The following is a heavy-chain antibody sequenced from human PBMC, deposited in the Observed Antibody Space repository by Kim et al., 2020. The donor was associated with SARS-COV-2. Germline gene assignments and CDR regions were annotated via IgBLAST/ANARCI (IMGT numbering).Heavy chain of an antibody. J-gene: IGHJ3*02. CDR1: GFTLSSHE. Sequence: GGSLRLSCAASGFTLSSHEMNWVRQAPGKGLEWVSYISSSGSALYYADSVTGRFTISRDSAKNSLFLQMNSLRAEDSAVYYCVRDGLLDGDALDIWGHGT. CDR3: VRDGLLDGDALDI. V-gene: IGHV3-48*03. CDR2: ISSSGSAL.